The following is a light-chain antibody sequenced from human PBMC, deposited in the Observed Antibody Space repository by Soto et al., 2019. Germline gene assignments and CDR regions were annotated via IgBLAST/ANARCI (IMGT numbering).Light chain of an antibody. J-gene: IGKJ5*01. V-gene: IGKV1-33*01. CDR3: RQYDTLPLT. Sequence: DIQMTQSPSSLSASVGDRVTIICQASQDITNYLNWYQQKPGKAPKLLIHDSSNLETGVPSRYTGSGSGTYLSRTLGSLQPEDIATYYCRQYDTLPLTFGQGTRLEI. CDR2: DSS. CDR1: QDITNY.